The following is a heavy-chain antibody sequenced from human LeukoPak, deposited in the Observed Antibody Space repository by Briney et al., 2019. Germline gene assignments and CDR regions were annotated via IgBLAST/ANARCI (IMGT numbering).Heavy chain of an antibody. CDR1: GGSISSYY. Sequence: SETLSLTCTVSGGSISSYYWRWIRQPPGKGLEWIGYIYYSGSTNYNPSLKSRVTISVDTSKNQFSLKLSSVTAADTAVYYCARDAWLRPYQYYFDYWGQGTLVTVSS. J-gene: IGHJ4*02. D-gene: IGHD3-9*01. V-gene: IGHV4-59*01. CDR2: IYYSGST. CDR3: ARDAWLRPYQYYFDY.